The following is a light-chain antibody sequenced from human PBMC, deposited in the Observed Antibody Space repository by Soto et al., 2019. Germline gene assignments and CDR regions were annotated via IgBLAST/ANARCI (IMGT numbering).Light chain of an antibody. CDR3: QQYNNWPHT. Sequence: EIVMTQSPATLSVSPGERATLSCRASQSVSSNLAWYQQQPGQAHRLLIYGASTRATGIPARFSGSVSGTEFTLIISSLQSEEFAVYYCQQYNNWPHTFGQGTKGE. CDR1: QSVSSN. J-gene: IGKJ1*01. V-gene: IGKV3-15*01. CDR2: GAS.